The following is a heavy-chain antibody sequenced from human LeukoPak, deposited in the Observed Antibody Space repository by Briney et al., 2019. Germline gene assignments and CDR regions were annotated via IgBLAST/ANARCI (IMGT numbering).Heavy chain of an antibody. CDR2: IYYSGST. D-gene: IGHD2-15*01. V-gene: IGHV4-59*08. Sequence: SETLSLTCTVSGGSINSYYWSWIRQPPGKGLEWIGYIYYSGSTNYNPSLKSRVTISVDSSKSQFSLKLTSVTAADTAVYYCARAYEDLNLFDPWGQGTLVTVSS. CDR1: GGSINSYY. J-gene: IGHJ5*02. CDR3: ARAYEDLNLFDP.